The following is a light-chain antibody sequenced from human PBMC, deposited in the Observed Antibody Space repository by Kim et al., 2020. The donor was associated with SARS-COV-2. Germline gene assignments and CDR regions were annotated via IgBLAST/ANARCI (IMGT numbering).Light chain of an antibody. CDR2: GAS. V-gene: IGKV3-20*01. Sequence: SPEERANLSCRASQSVSSNYLAWYQQKPGQAPRLLIYGASSRATGIPDRFSGSGSGTDFTLTITRLEPEDFAVYYCQQYSSSPATFGQGTKVDIK. CDR3: QQYSSSPAT. CDR1: QSVSSNY. J-gene: IGKJ1*01.